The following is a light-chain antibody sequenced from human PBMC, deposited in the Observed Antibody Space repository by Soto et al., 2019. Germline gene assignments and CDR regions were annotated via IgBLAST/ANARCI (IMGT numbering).Light chain of an antibody. J-gene: IGKJ5*01. CDR1: QGISDR. V-gene: IGKV1-9*01. Sequence: DIQLTQSPSFLSASVGDRVTITCRASQGISDRLAWYQQRPGKAPNLLIHSASSLQSGVPLRFSGSGSGTEFTLPTSSLQPADFATYYCHQRDGYPTTFGQGTRLEMK. CDR2: SAS. CDR3: HQRDGYPTT.